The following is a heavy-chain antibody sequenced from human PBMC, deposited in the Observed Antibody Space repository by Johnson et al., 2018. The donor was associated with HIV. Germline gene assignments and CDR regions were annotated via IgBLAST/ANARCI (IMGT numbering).Heavy chain of an antibody. V-gene: IGHV3-30*14. D-gene: IGHD1-26*01. CDR2: ISYDGDNK. J-gene: IGHJ3*02. CDR3: ARDRTGGSYPRAFDI. CDR1: GFTFSSYT. Sequence: QVQLVESGGGVVQPGTSLRLSCAASGFTFSSYTMHWVRQAPGKGLEWVAVISYDGDNKYYADSVKGRFTISRDNSKNTLYLQMNSLRAEDTALYYCARDRTGGSYPRAFDIWGQGTMVTVSS.